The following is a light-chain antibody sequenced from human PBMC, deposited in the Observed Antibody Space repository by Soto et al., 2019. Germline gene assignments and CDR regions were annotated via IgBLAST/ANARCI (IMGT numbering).Light chain of an antibody. J-gene: IGKJ1*01. CDR2: GAS. CDR3: QQCGSSPRT. Sequence: EIVLTQSPGTLSLSPGERATLSCRASQSVSSSYLAWYQQQPGQAPRLLIYGASSRATGIPDRFSGSGSGTDFTLTISRLEPEDLAVYFCQQCGSSPRTFGQGTKVEIK. CDR1: QSVSSSY. V-gene: IGKV3-20*01.